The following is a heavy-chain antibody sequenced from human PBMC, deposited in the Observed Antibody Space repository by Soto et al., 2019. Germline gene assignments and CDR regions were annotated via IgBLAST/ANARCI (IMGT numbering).Heavy chain of an antibody. D-gene: IGHD3-22*01. Sequence: LGESLKISCKGSGYSFTSYWIGWVRQMPGKGLEWMGIIYPGDSDTRYSPSFQGQVTISADKSISTAYLQWSSLKASDTAMYYCARALYYYDSSGYYGMDVWGQGTTVTVSS. CDR1: GYSFTSYW. V-gene: IGHV5-51*01. CDR2: IYPGDSDT. J-gene: IGHJ6*02. CDR3: ARALYYYDSSGYYGMDV.